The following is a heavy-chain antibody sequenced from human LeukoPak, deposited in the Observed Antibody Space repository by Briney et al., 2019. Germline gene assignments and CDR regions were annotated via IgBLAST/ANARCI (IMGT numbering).Heavy chain of an antibody. V-gene: IGHV3-74*01. J-gene: IGHJ4*02. CDR3: GRAKPGGDY. CDR2: INDDGSST. CDR1: GFTFSTYW. D-gene: IGHD1-14*01. Sequence: GGSLRLSCAASGFTFSTYWMEWARQAPGQGLEWVSRINDDGSSTVYADSVKGRFTVSRDNAKNTLYLQMNSLRAEDTAVYYCGRAKPGGDYWGQGTLVTVSS.